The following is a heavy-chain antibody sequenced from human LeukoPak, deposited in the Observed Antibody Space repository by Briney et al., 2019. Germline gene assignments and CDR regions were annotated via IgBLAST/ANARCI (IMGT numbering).Heavy chain of an antibody. CDR2: IRSKAYGGTT. CDR3: IREFGGAAGDAFDI. Sequence: QPGGSLRLSCTASGFTFGDYAMSWVRQAPGKGLEWVGFIRSKAYGGTTEYAASVKGRFTISRDDSKSIAYLQMNSLKTEDTAVYYCIREFGGAAGDAFDIWGQGTMVTVSS. J-gene: IGHJ3*02. V-gene: IGHV3-49*04. CDR1: GFTFGDYA. D-gene: IGHD6-13*01.